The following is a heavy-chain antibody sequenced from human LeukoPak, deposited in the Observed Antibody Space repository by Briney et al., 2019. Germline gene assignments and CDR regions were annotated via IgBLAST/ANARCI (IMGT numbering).Heavy chain of an antibody. D-gene: IGHD6-13*01. V-gene: IGHV1-2*06. Sequence: GASVKVSCKASGYTFTSYDINWVRQATGQGLEWMGRVNPNSGGTNYAQKFQGRVTMTRDTSISTAYMELSRLRSDDTAVYYCARGGLSSSWYSRPYYFDYWGQGTLVTVSS. CDR2: VNPNSGGT. CDR1: GYTFTSYD. CDR3: ARGGLSSSWYSRPYYFDY. J-gene: IGHJ4*02.